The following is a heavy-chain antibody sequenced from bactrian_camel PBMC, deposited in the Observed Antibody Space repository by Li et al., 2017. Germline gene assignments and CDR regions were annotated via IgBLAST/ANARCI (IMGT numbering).Heavy chain of an antibody. J-gene: IGHJ4*01. V-gene: IGHV3S1*01. CDR3: AAALSVVQWYDASDYGY. CDR1: GYAYREIC. Sequence: QLVESGGGAVQAGGSLRLSCGQRGYAYREICMGWVRQVPGKQREGVATIYINSGSTVYIDSVKGRFTISQDKAKNMMYLQMNNLKPEDTAMYYCAAALSVVQWYDASDYGYWGQGTQVTVS. D-gene: IGHD3*01. CDR2: IYINSGST.